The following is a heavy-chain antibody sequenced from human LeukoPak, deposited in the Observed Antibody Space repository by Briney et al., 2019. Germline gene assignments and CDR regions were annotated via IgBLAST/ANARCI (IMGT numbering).Heavy chain of an antibody. J-gene: IGHJ3*02. D-gene: IGHD5-12*01. CDR3: AKDLGSGYDSEAFDI. CDR1: GFTFSSDG. V-gene: IGHV3-30*02. Sequence: GGSLRLSCAASGFTFSSDGMHWVRQAPGKGLEWVAFRRYDGSNKYYADSVKGRCTISRDNSKNTLYLQMNSLRAEDTPVYYCAKDLGSGYDSEAFDIWGQGTMVTVSS. CDR2: RRYDGSNK.